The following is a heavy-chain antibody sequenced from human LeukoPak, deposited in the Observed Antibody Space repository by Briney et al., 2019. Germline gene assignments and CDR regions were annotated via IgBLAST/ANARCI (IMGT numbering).Heavy chain of an antibody. V-gene: IGHV4-59*08. J-gene: IGHJ4*02. CDR1: GDSINNYY. CDR2: IYYSGST. D-gene: IGHD1-1*01. Sequence: SETLSLTCTVSGDSINNYYWTWIRQPPGKGLDWIGYIYYSGSTNYNPSLKSRVTISLDTSKNQFSLKLTSVTAADTAMYYCARRTAKTPNYFDYWGQGALVTVSA. CDR3: ARRTAKTPNYFDY.